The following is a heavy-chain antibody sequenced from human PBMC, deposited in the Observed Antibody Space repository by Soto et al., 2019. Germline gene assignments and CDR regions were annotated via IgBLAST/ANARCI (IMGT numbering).Heavy chain of an antibody. D-gene: IGHD2-2*01. Sequence: SETLSLTCTVSGGSISSGDYYWSWIRQPPGKGLEWIGYIYYSGSTYYNPSLKSRVTISVDTSKNQFSLKLSSVTAADTAVYYCARGSVVPATFWFDPWGQGTLVTVSS. CDR1: GGSISSGDYY. J-gene: IGHJ5*02. CDR3: ARGSVVPATFWFDP. V-gene: IGHV4-30-4*01. CDR2: IYYSGST.